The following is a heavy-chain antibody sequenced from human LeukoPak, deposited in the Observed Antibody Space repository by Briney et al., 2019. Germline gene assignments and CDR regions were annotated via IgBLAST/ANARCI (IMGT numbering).Heavy chain of an antibody. CDR2: IKEDGGEQ. CDR1: GLTFDIYW. CDR3: ARIRGYFYGSVPGTYAMDV. D-gene: IGHD5-18*01. J-gene: IGHJ6*02. V-gene: IGHV3-7*01. Sequence: PGGSLRLSCAASGLTFDIYWMMWVRQAPRKGLEWVAHIKEDGGEQYYVDSVKGRFTISRDNAKNSLYLQLNSLRAEDTADYYCARIRGYFYGSVPGTYAMDVWGQGTTVTVSS.